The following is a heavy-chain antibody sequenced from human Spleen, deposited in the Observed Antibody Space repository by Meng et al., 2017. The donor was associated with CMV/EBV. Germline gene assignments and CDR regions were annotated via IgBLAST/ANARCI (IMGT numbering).Heavy chain of an antibody. Sequence: VSCRASGYTFTSHGITWVRQAPGQELEWMGWISPSIGSTNYAQKLEGRVTMTTDRSTTTAYLELRSLRYDDTAVYFCARGTGIFDYWGQGTLVTVSS. D-gene: IGHD7-27*01. CDR2: ISPSIGST. CDR3: ARGTGIFDY. V-gene: IGHV1-18*04. J-gene: IGHJ4*02. CDR1: GYTFTSHG.